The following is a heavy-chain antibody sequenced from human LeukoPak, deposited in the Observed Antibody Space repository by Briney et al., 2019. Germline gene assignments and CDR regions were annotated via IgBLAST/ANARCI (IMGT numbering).Heavy chain of an antibody. Sequence: GGSLRLSCAASGFTFSSYAMSWVRQAPGKGLKWVSTINDNGDGTYYADSVKGRFTISRDHSYNTVSLQMNSLRDEDTGVYYCAKGLRTGVGPYMGYHYYMDVWGKGATVTVSS. CDR1: GFTFSSYA. CDR2: INDNGDGT. CDR3: AKGLRTGVGPYMGYHYYMDV. V-gene: IGHV3-23*01. D-gene: IGHD3-16*01. J-gene: IGHJ6*03.